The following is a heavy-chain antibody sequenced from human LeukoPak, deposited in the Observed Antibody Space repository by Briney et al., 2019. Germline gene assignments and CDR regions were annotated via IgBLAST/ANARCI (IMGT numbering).Heavy chain of an antibody. CDR2: IHPSGGST. Sequence: GASVKVSCKATGYTFTTYYMHWVRQAPGQGLERMGIIHPSGGSTSNAQKFQGRVTMTRDTSTSTDYMELSSLRSEDTAVYYCARDSGSSSIDYWGQGTLVTVSS. D-gene: IGHD6-6*01. CDR3: ARDSGSSSIDY. V-gene: IGHV1-46*01. CDR1: GYTFTTYY. J-gene: IGHJ4*02.